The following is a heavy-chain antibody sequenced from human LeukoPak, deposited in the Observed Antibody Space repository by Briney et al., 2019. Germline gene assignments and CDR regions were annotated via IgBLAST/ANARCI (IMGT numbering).Heavy chain of an antibody. D-gene: IGHD3-9*01. CDR2: ISAYNGNT. Sequence: ASVKVSCKASGYTFTSYGISWVRQAPGQGLGGWGGISAYNGNTNYAQKLQGRVTMTTDTSTSTAYMELRSLRSDDTAVYYCARVARLRYFDWLLLGYWGQGTLVTVSS. V-gene: IGHV1-18*01. CDR1: GYTFTSYG. J-gene: IGHJ4*02. CDR3: ARVARLRYFDWLLLGY.